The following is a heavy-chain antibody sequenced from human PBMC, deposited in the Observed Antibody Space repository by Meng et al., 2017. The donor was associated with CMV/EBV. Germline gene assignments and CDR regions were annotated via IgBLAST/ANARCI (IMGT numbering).Heavy chain of an antibody. V-gene: IGHV3-53*01. CDR3: ARRGVTTKEFDY. CDR1: GFTVSSNY. J-gene: IGHJ4*02. CDR2: IYSGGST. D-gene: IGHD4-17*01. Sequence: GESLKISCAASGFTVSSNYMSWVRQAPGKGLEWVSVIYSGGSTYYADSVKGRFTISRDNSKNTLYLRMNSLRAEDTAVYYCARRGVTTKEFDYWGQGTLVTVSS.